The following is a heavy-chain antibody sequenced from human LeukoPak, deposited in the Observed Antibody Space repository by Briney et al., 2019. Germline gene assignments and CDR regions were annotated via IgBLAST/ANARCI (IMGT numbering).Heavy chain of an antibody. CDR1: GFTFSSYA. Sequence: PGGSLRLSCAASGFTFSSYAMSWVRQAPGKGLEWVSAISGSGGSTYYADSVKGRFTISRDNSKNTLYLQMNSLRAEDTAVYYCAKDHWAVVITSLSLDYWGQGTLVTVSS. CDR3: AKDHWAVVITSLSLDY. J-gene: IGHJ4*02. V-gene: IGHV3-23*01. CDR2: ISGSGGST. D-gene: IGHD3-22*01.